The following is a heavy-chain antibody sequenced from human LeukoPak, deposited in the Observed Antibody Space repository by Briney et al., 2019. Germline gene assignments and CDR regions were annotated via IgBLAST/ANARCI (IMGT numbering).Heavy chain of an antibody. Sequence: GESLKISCKGSGYSFTSYWIGWVRQMPGKGLEWMGIIYPGDSDTRYSPSFQGPVTISVDKSIRTAYLQWSSLKASATAMYYCARSGWRLDYYYYMDVWGKGTTVTVSS. D-gene: IGHD6-19*01. CDR3: ARSGWRLDYYYYMDV. V-gene: IGHV5-51*01. CDR1: GYSFTSYW. J-gene: IGHJ6*03. CDR2: IYPGDSDT.